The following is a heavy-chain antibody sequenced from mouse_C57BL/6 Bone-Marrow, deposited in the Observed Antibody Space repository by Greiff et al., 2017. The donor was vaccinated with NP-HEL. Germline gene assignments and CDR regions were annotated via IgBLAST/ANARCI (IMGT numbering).Heavy chain of an antibody. CDR3: AREGGLRRGYAMDY. J-gene: IGHJ4*01. CDR1: GYSFTGYY. Sequence: EVQLQESGPELVKPGASVKISCKASGYSFTGYYMHWVKQSHGNILDWIGYIYPYNGVSSYNQKFKGKATLTVDKSSSTAYMELRSLTSEDSAVYYCAREGGLRRGYAMDYWGQGTSVTVSS. D-gene: IGHD2-4*01. CDR2: IYPYNGVS. V-gene: IGHV1-31*01.